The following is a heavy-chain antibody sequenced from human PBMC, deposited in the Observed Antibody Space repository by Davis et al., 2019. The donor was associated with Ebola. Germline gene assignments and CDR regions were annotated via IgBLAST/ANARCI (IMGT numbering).Heavy chain of an antibody. J-gene: IGHJ4*02. CDR2: IYYSGST. CDR1: GGSISSGGYY. D-gene: IGHD6-19*01. V-gene: IGHV4-31*03. Sequence: MPSETLSLTCTVSGGSISSGGYYWSWIRHHPGKGLEWIGYIYYSGSTYYNPSLKSRVTISVDTSKNQFSLKLSSVTAADTAVYYCARQRGYSSGWSRPDYFDYWGQGTLVTVSS. CDR3: ARQRGYSSGWSRPDYFDY.